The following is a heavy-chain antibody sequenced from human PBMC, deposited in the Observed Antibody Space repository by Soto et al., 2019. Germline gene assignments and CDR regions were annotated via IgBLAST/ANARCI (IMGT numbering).Heavy chain of an antibody. CDR3: ASSVGYSGYDSDFDY. Sequence: SETLSLTCTVSGCSISSYYWSWIRQPPGKGLEWIGYIYYSGSTNYNPSLKSRVTISVDTSKNQFSLKLSSVTAADTAVYYCASSVGYSGYDSDFDYWGQGTLVTVSS. V-gene: IGHV4-59*01. J-gene: IGHJ4*02. CDR1: GCSISSYY. CDR2: IYYSGST. D-gene: IGHD5-12*01.